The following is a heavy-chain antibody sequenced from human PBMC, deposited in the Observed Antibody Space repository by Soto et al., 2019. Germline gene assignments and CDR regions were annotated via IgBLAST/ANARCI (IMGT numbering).Heavy chain of an antibody. D-gene: IGHD3-10*01. CDR1: GYTFTSYY. Sequence: QVQLVQSGAEVKKPGASVKVSCKASGYTFTSYYMHWVRQAPGQGLEWMGIINPSGGSTSYAQKCQGRVTXXRXTXXSTVYMELSSLRSEDTAVYYCAKQYGSGSRDAFDIWGQGTMVTVSS. V-gene: IGHV1-46*03. J-gene: IGHJ3*02. CDR3: AKQYGSGSRDAFDI. CDR2: INPSGGST.